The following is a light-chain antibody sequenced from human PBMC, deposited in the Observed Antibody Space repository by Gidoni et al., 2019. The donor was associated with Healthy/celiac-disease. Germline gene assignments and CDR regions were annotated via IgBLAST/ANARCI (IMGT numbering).Light chain of an antibody. V-gene: IGKV4-1*01. Sequence: DIGMTQSPDSLAGSLGERATINCKSSQSVLYSSNNKNYLAWYQQKPGQPPKLLIYWASTRESGVPDRFSGSGSGTDFTLTISSLQAEDVAVYYCQQYYSTPQTFGQGTKVEIK. CDR2: WAS. CDR3: QQYYSTPQT. J-gene: IGKJ1*01. CDR1: QSVLYSSNNKNY.